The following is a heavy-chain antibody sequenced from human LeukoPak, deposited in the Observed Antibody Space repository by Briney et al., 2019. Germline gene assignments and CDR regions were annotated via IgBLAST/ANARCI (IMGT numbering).Heavy chain of an antibody. Sequence: PGGSLRLSCAASGFTFSSYEMNWVRQAPGKGLEWVSYISSSGSTIYYADSVKGRFTISRDNSKNTLYLQMNSLRAEDTAVYYCAKAAEAGYSYGFVDYWGQGTLVTVSS. D-gene: IGHD5-18*01. CDR1: GFTFSSYE. J-gene: IGHJ4*02. CDR3: AKAAEAGYSYGFVDY. V-gene: IGHV3-48*03. CDR2: ISSSGSTI.